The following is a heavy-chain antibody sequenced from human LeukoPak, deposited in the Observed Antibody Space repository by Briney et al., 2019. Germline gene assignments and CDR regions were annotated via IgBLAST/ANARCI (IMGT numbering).Heavy chain of an antibody. J-gene: IGHJ5*02. CDR1: GYTFTGYY. CDR3: ARESAIFGVVNWFDP. Sequence: ASVKVSCKASGYTFTGYYMHWVRQAPGQGLEYMGWISPNSGGTNYAQMFQGRVTMTSDTSINTAFMELRSLRSDDTAVYYCARESAIFGVVNWFDPWGQGTLVTVSS. D-gene: IGHD3-3*02. V-gene: IGHV1-2*02. CDR2: ISPNSGGT.